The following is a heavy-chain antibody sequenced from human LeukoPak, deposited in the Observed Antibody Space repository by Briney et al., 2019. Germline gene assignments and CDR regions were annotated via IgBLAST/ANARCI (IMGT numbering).Heavy chain of an antibody. CDR3: ARVRRVVAASSRDGYNYFDY. CDR2: IYYSGST. V-gene: IGHV4-59*01. D-gene: IGHD5-24*01. Sequence: SETLSLTCTVSGGSISSYYWSWIRQPPGKGLEWIGYIYYSGSTNYNPSLKSRVTISVDTSKNQFSLKLSSVTAADTAVYYCARVRRVVAASSRDGYNYFDYWGQGTLVTVSS. CDR1: GGSISSYY. J-gene: IGHJ4*02.